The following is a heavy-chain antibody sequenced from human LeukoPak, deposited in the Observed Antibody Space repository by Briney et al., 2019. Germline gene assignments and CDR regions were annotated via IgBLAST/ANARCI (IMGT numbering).Heavy chain of an antibody. D-gene: IGHD3-10*01. V-gene: IGHV3-48*01. J-gene: IGHJ4*02. CDR2: ISSSSSTI. Sequence: GGSLRLSCAASGFTFSSYSMNWVRQAPGKGLEWVSYISSSSSTIYYADSVKGRFTISRDNAKNSLYLQMNSLRAEDTAVYYCARDEGFGEYGNFNPGHYWGQGTLVTVSS. CDR1: GFTFSSYS. CDR3: ARDEGFGEYGNFNPGHY.